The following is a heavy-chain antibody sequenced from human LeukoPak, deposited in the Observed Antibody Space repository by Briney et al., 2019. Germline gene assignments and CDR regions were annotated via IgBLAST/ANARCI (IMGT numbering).Heavy chain of an antibody. Sequence: SETLSLTCTVSGGPVSSGSYYWSWIRQPPGKGLEWIRYIYYSGSTNYNPSLKSRVTISVDTSKNQFSLKLSSVTAADTAVYYCARLYYYDSSGYRNWFDPWGQGTLVTVSS. V-gene: IGHV4-61*01. CDR1: GGPVSSGSYY. D-gene: IGHD3-22*01. J-gene: IGHJ5*02. CDR3: ARLYYYDSSGYRNWFDP. CDR2: IYYSGST.